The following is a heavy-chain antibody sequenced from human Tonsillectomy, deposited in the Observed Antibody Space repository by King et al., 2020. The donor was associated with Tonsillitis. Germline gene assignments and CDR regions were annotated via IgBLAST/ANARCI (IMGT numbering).Heavy chain of an antibody. CDR3: TRDDDCSGGSCHYYGMDV. J-gene: IGHJ6*02. Sequence: QVQLVESGGGVVQPGRSLRLSCAASGFTFSNYDMHWVRQAPGKGLEWVAVISYDGSNKYYAESVKGRFTISRDNSKNTLFLQMNSLRVEDTAVYYCTRDDDCSGGSCHYYGMDVWGQGTTVTVSS. CDR2: ISYDGSNK. V-gene: IGHV3-33*05. D-gene: IGHD2-15*01. CDR1: GFTFSNYD.